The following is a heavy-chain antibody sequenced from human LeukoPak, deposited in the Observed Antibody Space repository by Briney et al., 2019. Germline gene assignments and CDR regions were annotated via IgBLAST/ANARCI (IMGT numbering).Heavy chain of an antibody. J-gene: IGHJ6*03. CDR2: ISSSTSYI. Sequence: PGGSLRLSCAASGFTFSSYSMNWVRQAPGKGLEWVSSISSSTSYIYYADSVKGRFTISRDNAKNPLYLQMNSLRAEDTAVYYCAKERGYSYGPLDYYYYMDVWGKGTTVTVSS. CDR3: AKERGYSYGPLDYYYYMDV. D-gene: IGHD5-18*01. V-gene: IGHV3-21*01. CDR1: GFTFSSYS.